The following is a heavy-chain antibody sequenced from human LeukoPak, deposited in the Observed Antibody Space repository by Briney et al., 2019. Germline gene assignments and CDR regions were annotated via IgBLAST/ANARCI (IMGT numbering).Heavy chain of an antibody. Sequence: SQTLSLTCTVSGGSISSAGYDWSWIRQHSGKGLEWIGYISYSGTTYYNPSLKSRVTISVDTSKNQFSLNLNSVTAADTAVYYCARVGPNYDSSAWGQGTLVTVSS. V-gene: IGHV4-31*03. J-gene: IGHJ5*02. CDR2: ISYSGTT. D-gene: IGHD3-22*01. CDR1: GGSISSAGYD. CDR3: ARVGPNYDSSA.